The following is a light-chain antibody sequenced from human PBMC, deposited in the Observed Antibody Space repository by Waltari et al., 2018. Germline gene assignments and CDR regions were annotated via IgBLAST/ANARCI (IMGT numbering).Light chain of an antibody. J-gene: IGLJ3*02. V-gene: IGLV6-57*03. CDR1: SGSIASNY. CDR2: EDY. CDR3: QSYDGINWM. Sequence: NFMLTQPHSVSESPGKTVTISCTRSSGSIASNYVQWFQQRPGSAPTTVIYEDYQRPSGVPDRFSGSIDSSSNSASLTISGLKTGDEADYYCQSYDGINWMFGGGTKLTVL.